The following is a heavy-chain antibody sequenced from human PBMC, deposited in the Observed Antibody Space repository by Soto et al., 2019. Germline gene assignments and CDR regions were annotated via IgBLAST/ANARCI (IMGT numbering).Heavy chain of an antibody. D-gene: IGHD2-15*01. CDR2: IVVGSGNT. Sequence: QMQLAQSGPEVKKPGTSVKVSCKASGFTFTSSAVQWVRQARGQRLEWIGWIVVGSGNTNYAQKFQERVTITRDMSTSTAYMELSSLRSEDTAVYYCAATPVVAYYYGMDVWGQGTTVTVSS. J-gene: IGHJ6*02. CDR3: AATPVVAYYYGMDV. V-gene: IGHV1-58*01. CDR1: GFTFTSSA.